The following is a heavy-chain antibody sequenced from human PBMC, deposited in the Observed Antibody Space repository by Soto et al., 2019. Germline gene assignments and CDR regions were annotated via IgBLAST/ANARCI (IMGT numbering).Heavy chain of an antibody. CDR3: AAAAAARGYSYGYSDY. CDR1: GFTFTSSA. CDR2: IVVGSGNT. D-gene: IGHD5-18*01. J-gene: IGHJ4*02. V-gene: IGHV1-58*01. Sequence: ESSVKVACKASGFTFTSSAVQWVRQARGQRLEWIGWIVVGSGNTNYAQKFQERVTITRDMSTSTAYMELSSLRSEDTAVYYCAAAAAARGYSYGYSDYWGQGTLVTVSS.